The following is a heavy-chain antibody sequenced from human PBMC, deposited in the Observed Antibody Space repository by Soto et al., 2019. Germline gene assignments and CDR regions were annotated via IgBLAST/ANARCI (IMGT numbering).Heavy chain of an antibody. CDR1: GDSVSSNSAA. V-gene: IGHV6-1*01. D-gene: IGHD6-13*01. CDR3: ARAESSSRWYVLHNWFDP. Sequence: SQTLSLTCAISGDSVSSNSAAWNWIRQSPSRGLEWLGRTYYRSKWYNDYAVSVKSRITINPDTSKNQFSLQRNSVTPEDTAVYYCARAESSSRWYVLHNWFDPWSQGTLVTVSS. CDR2: TYYRSKWYN. J-gene: IGHJ5*02.